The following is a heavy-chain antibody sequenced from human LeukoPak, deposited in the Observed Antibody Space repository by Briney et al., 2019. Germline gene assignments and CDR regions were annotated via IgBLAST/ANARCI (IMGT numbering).Heavy chain of an antibody. CDR1: GGSISSYY. Sequence: PSETLSLTCTVSGGSISSYYWSWIRQPPGKGLEWIGYIYTSGSTNYNPSLKSRVTISVDTSKNQFSLKLSSVTAADTAVYYCERHRPGWFDPWGQGTLVTVSS. CDR3: ERHRPGWFDP. V-gene: IGHV4-4*09. CDR2: IYTSGST. J-gene: IGHJ5*02.